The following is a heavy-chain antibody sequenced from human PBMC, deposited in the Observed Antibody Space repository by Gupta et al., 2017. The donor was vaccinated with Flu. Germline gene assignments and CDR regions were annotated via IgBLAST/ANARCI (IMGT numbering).Heavy chain of an antibody. CDR1: GDSINDYY. J-gene: IGHJ5*01. Sequence: QVRLEESGPGVVKPSETLSLTCTVSGDSINDYYWGWLRQPDGKGLEWLGRIHSGGTTNYNGSLKGRVSLSIDTSGSQFFLRLTSVTAADTAVYFCARGTYDANFDSWGQGTLVIVSS. CDR3: ARGTYDANFDS. D-gene: IGHD3-3*01. CDR2: IHSGGTT. V-gene: IGHV4-4*07.